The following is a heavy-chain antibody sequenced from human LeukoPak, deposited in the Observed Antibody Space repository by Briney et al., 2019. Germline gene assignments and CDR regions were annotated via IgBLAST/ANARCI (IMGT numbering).Heavy chain of an antibody. J-gene: IGHJ3*02. V-gene: IGHV4-59*01. CDR3: ARKNDFEI. CDR1: GGSITSDH. CDR2: IYYSGRT. Sequence: PSETLSLTCTVSGGSITSDHWNWIRQPPGKGLEWIGCIYYSGRTYYNPSLKSRITISVDMSKMQLSLRLTSVTAADTAVYYCARKNDFEIWGQGTLVTVSS. D-gene: IGHD2/OR15-2a*01.